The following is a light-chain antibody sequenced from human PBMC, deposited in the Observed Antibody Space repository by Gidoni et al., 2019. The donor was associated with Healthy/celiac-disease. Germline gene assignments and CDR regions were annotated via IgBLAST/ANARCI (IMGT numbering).Light chain of an antibody. CDR3: QQRSNWHLT. J-gene: IGKJ4*01. V-gene: IGKV3-11*01. CDR1: QSVSSY. Sequence: EIVFTLSPATLSLSPGERATLSCRASQSVSSYLAWYQQKPGQAPRLLIYDASNRATGIPDRCSGSGSGTDFTRTISSLEPEDFAVYYCQQRSNWHLTFGGGTKVEIK. CDR2: DAS.